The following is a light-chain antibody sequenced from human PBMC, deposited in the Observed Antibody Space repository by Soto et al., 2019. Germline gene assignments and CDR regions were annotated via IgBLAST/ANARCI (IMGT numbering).Light chain of an antibody. Sequence: QSVLTQPPSASGTPGQRVTISCSGSSSNIGSINWYQQLPGTAPKLLIYNNNQRPSGVPDRFSGSKSGTSASLAISGLQSEDDADYYCAAWDDSLNGLVFGTGTKLTVL. CDR2: NNN. CDR3: AAWDDSLNGLV. CDR1: SSNIGS. V-gene: IGLV1-44*01. J-gene: IGLJ1*01.